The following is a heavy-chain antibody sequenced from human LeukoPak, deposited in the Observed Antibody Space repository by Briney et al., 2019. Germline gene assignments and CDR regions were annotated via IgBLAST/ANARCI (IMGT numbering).Heavy chain of an antibody. CDR2: LSYDGNNK. D-gene: IGHD4-23*01. CDR1: GFTFSSYA. Sequence: GGSLRLSCAASGFTFSSYAMSWVRQAPGKGLEWVAVLSYDGNNKFYADSVKGRFTISRDNSKNTLYLQMDDLRAEDTGVYLCAKDLSGNSGADYWGQGTLVTVSS. V-gene: IGHV3-30*18. CDR3: AKDLSGNSGADY. J-gene: IGHJ4*02.